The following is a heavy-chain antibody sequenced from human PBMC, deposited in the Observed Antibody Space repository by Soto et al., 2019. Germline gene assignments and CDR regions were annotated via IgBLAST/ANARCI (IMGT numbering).Heavy chain of an antibody. CDR2: ISYDGSNK. Sequence: GGSLRLSCAASGFTVGSYARHRVRQAPGKGLEWVAVISYDGSNKYYADSVKGRFTISRDNSKNTLYLQMNSLRAEDTAVYYCARDTLTGTTKGTWFDPWGQGTLVTVSS. V-gene: IGHV3-30-3*01. D-gene: IGHD1-7*01. CDR1: GFTVGSYA. J-gene: IGHJ5*02. CDR3: ARDTLTGTTKGTWFDP.